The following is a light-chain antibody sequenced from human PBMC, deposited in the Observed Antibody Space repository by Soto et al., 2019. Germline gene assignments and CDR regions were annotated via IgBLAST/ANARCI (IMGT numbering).Light chain of an antibody. CDR1: SSDVGKYRY. J-gene: IGLJ3*02. Sequence: QSALTQPASVSGSPGQSIAISCTGTSSDVGKYRYVSWFQQYPGNAPKLMIYGVSNRPSGVSNRFSGSKSGNTASLTISGLQGEDEADYYCSSFTTSSTWVFGGGTQLTVL. V-gene: IGLV2-14*01. CDR3: SSFTTSSTWV. CDR2: GVS.